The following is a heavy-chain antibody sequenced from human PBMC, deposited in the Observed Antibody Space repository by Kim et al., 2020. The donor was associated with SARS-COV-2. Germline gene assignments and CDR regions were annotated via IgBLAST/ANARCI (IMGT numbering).Heavy chain of an antibody. V-gene: IGHV3-30*18. Sequence: LSLTCAASGFTFSSYGMHWVRQAPGRGLEWVAVISYDGSNKYYADSVKGRFTISRDNSKNTLYLQMNSLRAEDTAVYYCAKEFVAGNYYFDYWGQGTLVTVSS. D-gene: IGHD6-19*01. J-gene: IGHJ4*02. CDR3: AKEFVAGNYYFDY. CDR1: GFTFSSYG. CDR2: ISYDGSNK.